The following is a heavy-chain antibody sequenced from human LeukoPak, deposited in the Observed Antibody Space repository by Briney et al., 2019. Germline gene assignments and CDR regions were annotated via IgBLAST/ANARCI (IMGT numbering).Heavy chain of an antibody. Sequence: GGSLRLSCAASGFTFSSYGMHWVRQAPGKGLEWVVVISYDGSNKYYADSVKGRFTISRDNSENMLFLQMDGLRAEDTAVYYCARDAPGPFDYWGLGTLVTVSS. J-gene: IGHJ4*02. V-gene: IGHV3-30*03. CDR2: ISYDGSNK. CDR1: GFTFSSYG. CDR3: ARDAPGPFDY.